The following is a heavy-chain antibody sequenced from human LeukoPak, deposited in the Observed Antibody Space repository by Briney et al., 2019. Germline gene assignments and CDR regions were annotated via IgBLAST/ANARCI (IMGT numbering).Heavy chain of an antibody. J-gene: IGHJ3*01. D-gene: IGHD6-25*01. CDR2: IYYGGST. V-gene: IGHV4-59*01. Sequence: PSETLSLTCTVSGGSICSYHWSWIRQPPGKGMEWIGYIYYGGSTNYNPSLKSRVTISIDASKNQFSLWLSSVTAADTAVYHCASARLGSGLEGAFDVWGQGTMVTVSS. CDR3: ASARLGSGLEGAFDV. CDR1: GGSICSYH.